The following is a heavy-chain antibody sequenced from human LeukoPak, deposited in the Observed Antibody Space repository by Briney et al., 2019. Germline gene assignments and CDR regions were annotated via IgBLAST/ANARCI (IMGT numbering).Heavy chain of an antibody. CDR2: IYYSGST. V-gene: IGHV4-39*01. J-gene: IGHJ5*02. CDR3: ARGLGLLWFGEFDP. CDR1: GGSISSSSYS. Sequence: SETLSLTCTVSGGSISSSSYSWGWIRQPPGKGLEWIGSIYYSGSTYYNPSLKSRVTISVDASKNQFSLKLSSVTAADTAVYYCARGLGLLWFGEFDPWGQGTLVTVSS. D-gene: IGHD3-10*01.